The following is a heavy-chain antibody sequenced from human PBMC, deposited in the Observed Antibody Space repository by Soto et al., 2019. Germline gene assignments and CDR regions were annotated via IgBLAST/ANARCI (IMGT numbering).Heavy chain of an antibody. D-gene: IGHD4-17*01. V-gene: IGHV3-15*01. CDR2: IKSKTDGGTT. J-gene: IGHJ6*02. Sequence: PGGSLRLSCAASGFTFSNAWMSWVRQAPGKGLEWVGRIKSKTDGGTTDYAAPVKGRFTISRDDSKNTLYLQMNSLKTEDTAVYYCTTYLFNGDSADDYGMDVWGQGTTVTVSS. CDR1: GFTFSNAW. CDR3: TTYLFNGDSADDYGMDV.